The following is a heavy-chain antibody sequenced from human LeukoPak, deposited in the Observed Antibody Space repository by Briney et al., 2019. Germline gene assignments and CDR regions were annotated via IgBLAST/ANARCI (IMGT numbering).Heavy chain of an antibody. CDR3: ARRAGAYSHPYDY. CDR2: ISGNGGNT. V-gene: IGHV3-64*01. Sequence: GESLRLSCAASGFTFSTYAMHWVRQAPGKGLEYVSGISGNGGNTYYTNSVKGRFTISRDNSKNTLYLQMNSLRAEDTAVYYCARRAGAYSHPYDYWGQGTLVTVSS. CDR1: GFTFSTYA. D-gene: IGHD4/OR15-4a*01. J-gene: IGHJ4*02.